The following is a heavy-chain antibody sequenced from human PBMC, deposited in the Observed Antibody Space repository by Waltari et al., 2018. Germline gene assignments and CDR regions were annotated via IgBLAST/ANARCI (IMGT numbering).Heavy chain of an antibody. J-gene: IGHJ4*02. Sequence: EVQLVESGGGLVQPGGSLRLSCAASGFTLNTYWMSWVRQAPGKGLEWVANIKQDGSEKNYVDSLRGRFTISRDNAKNSLYLQMNSLRAEDTAIYYCARNPTLDYSDYWGQGTLVTVSS. V-gene: IGHV3-7*01. CDR2: IKQDGSEK. CDR3: ARNPTLDYSDY. D-gene: IGHD2-21*01. CDR1: GFTLNTYW.